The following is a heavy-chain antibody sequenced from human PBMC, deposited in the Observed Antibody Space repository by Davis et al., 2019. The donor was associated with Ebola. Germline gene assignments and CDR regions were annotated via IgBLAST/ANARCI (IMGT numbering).Heavy chain of an antibody. CDR1: GYTFTSYY. CDR3: ARVDLGYCSSTSCYAQRAWWWFDP. Sequence: AALVKVSCKASGYTFTSYYMHWVRQAPGQGLEWMGIINPSGGSTSYAQKFQGRVTMTRDTSTSTVYMELSSLRSEDTAVYYCARVDLGYCSSTSCYAQRAWWWFDPWGQGTLVTVSS. V-gene: IGHV1-46*01. CDR2: INPSGGST. D-gene: IGHD2-2*01. J-gene: IGHJ5*02.